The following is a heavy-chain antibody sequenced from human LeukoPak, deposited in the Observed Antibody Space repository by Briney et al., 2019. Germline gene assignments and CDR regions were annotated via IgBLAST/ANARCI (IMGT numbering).Heavy chain of an antibody. J-gene: IGHJ4*02. Sequence: GRSLRLSCAASGFTFSSYGMHWVRQAPGKGLEWVAVISYDGSNKYYTDSVKGRFTISRDNSKNTLYLQMNSLRAEDTAVYYCAKLYSGHYFDYWGQGILVTVSS. CDR3: AKLYSGHYFDY. D-gene: IGHD1-26*01. V-gene: IGHV3-30*18. CDR2: ISYDGSNK. CDR1: GFTFSSYG.